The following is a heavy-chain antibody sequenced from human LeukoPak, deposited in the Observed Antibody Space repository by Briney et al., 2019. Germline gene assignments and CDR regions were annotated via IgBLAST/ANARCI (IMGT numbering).Heavy chain of an antibody. J-gene: IGHJ4*02. V-gene: IGHV1-69*04. CDR1: GGTFSSYA. CDR2: IIPILGIA. CDR3: AREGGDHWTFPDDH. D-gene: IGHD1-1*01. Sequence: ASVKVSCKASGGTFSSYAISWVRQAPGQGLEWMGRIIPILGIANYAQKFQGRVTITADKSTSTAYMELSSLRSEDTAVYYCAREGGDHWTFPDDHWGQGTLVTVSS.